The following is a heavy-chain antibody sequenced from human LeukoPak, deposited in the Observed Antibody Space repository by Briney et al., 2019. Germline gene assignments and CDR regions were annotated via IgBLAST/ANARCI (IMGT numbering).Heavy chain of an antibody. CDR2: ISGCGGST. D-gene: IGHD1-1*01. V-gene: IGHV3-23*01. CDR3: AKRNWNDDTGC. J-gene: IGHJ4*02. Sequence: GGSLRLSCAASGFTISIYAMSWVRQAPGKGLEWVSGISGCGGSTYYTDSVKGRFTLSTDNSKNTLYLQMNSLRAEDTAVYYCAKRNWNDDTGCWGQGTLVTVSS. CDR1: GFTISIYA.